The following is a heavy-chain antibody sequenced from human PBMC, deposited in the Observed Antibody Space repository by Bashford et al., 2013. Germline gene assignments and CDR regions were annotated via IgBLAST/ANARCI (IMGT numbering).Heavy chain of an antibody. D-gene: IGHD2-2*01. J-gene: IGHJ4*03. CDR2: ISDSGGAT. CDR1: GFTFSSYA. Sequence: GGPLRLSCAASGFTFSSYAMRWVRQAPGKGLEWVSAISDSGGATYYADSVKGRFTISRDNSKNTLYLQMNSLRAEDTAVYYCAKYGIPGAYVYFDYSGPRVTLGSPSP. V-gene: IGHV3-23*01. CDR3: AKYGIPGAYVYFDY.